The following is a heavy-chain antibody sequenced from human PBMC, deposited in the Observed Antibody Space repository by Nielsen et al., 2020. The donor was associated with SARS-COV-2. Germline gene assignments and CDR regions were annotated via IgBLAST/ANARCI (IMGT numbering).Heavy chain of an antibody. V-gene: IGHV3-20*01. CDR2: INWNGGST. Sequence: GESLKISCAASGFTFDDYGMSWVRQAPGKGLEWVSGINWNGGSTGYADSVKGRFTISRGNAKNSLYLQMNSLHQGPIGLPPGTLLQEHLWG. J-gene: IGHJ6*01. CDR1: GFTFDDYG. CDR3: TLLQEHL.